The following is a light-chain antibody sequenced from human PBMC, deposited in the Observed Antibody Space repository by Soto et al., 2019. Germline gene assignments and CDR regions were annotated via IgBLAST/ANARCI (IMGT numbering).Light chain of an antibody. V-gene: IGLV2-14*01. CDR3: SSYSSGSALYV. J-gene: IGLJ1*01. CDR2: EVS. Sequence: QSALTQPASVSGSPGRSITIPCTGTSSDVGGYIYVSWYQQYPGKAPKLIIYEVSNRPSGVSDRFSGSKSGNTASLTISGLQADDEADYYCSSYSSGSALYVFGTGTKVTVL. CDR1: SSDVGGYIY.